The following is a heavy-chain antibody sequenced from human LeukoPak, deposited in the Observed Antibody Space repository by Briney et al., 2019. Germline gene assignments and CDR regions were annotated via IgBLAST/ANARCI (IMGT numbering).Heavy chain of an antibody. J-gene: IGHJ4*02. CDR1: GFTVSSNY. CDR3: ASHTGRYYYGSGSYYFDY. V-gene: IGHV3-66*04. CDR2: IYSGGST. Sequence: PGGSLRLSCAASGFTVSSNYMSWVRQAPGKGLEWVSVIYSGGSTYYADSVKGRFTISRDNAKNSLYLQMNSLRAEDTAVYYCASHTGRYYYGSGSYYFDYWGQGTLVTVSS. D-gene: IGHD3-10*01.